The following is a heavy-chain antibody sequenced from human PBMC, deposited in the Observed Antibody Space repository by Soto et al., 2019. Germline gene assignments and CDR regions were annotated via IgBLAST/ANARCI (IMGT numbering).Heavy chain of an antibody. CDR1: GFTFSSYD. J-gene: IGHJ3*02. Sequence: GGSLRLSCAASGFTFSSYDMHWVRQATGRGLEWVSAIGTAGDTYYPGSVKGRFTISRENAKNSLYLQMNSLRAGDTAVYYCARVSSATDAFDIWGQGTMVTVSS. CDR2: IGTAGDT. CDR3: ARVSSATDAFDI. V-gene: IGHV3-13*01.